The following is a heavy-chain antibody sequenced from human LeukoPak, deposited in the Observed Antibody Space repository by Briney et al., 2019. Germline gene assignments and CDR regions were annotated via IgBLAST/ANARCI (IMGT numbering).Heavy chain of an antibody. J-gene: IGHJ3*02. V-gene: IGHV3-66*02. CDR1: GFTVSTKY. CDR3: ASYYLEWLFGWAFDI. D-gene: IGHD3-3*01. Sequence: GGSLRLSCAASGFTVSTKYMSWVRQARGKGLEWVSLIYSDGSTYYADSVKGRITISRDNSKNTLYLQMNSLRAEDTAVYYCASYYLEWLFGWAFDIWGQGTMVTVFS. CDR2: IYSDGST.